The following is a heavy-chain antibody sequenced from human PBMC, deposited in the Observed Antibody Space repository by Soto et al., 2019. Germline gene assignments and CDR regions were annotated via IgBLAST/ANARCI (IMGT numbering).Heavy chain of an antibody. CDR1: GGSISTYY. D-gene: IGHD2-2*01. CDR3: ARAPSSGPAASPLHHSLFWFDP. Sequence: PSETLSLTCTVSGGSISTYYWNWIRQPPGKGLEWIGYIYYSGNTNYNPSLKSRVTISVDTSKNQFSLKLNSVTAADTAVYYCARAPSSGPAASPLHHSLFWFDPWGQGTLVTVSS. V-gene: IGHV4-59*08. CDR2: IYYSGNT. J-gene: IGHJ5*02.